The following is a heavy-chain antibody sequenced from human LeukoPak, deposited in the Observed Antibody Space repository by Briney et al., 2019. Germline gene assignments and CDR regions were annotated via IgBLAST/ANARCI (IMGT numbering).Heavy chain of an antibody. J-gene: IGHJ5*02. Sequence: GGSLRLSCAATGFTVSSDYMSWVRQAPGKGLEWVSVIYSGGSTYYADSVKGRFTISRDKSKNTVYLQMNSLRFEDTAMYYCARNWFDPWGQGTLVTVSS. V-gene: IGHV3-53*05. CDR1: GFTVSSDY. CDR3: ARNWFDP. CDR2: IYSGGST.